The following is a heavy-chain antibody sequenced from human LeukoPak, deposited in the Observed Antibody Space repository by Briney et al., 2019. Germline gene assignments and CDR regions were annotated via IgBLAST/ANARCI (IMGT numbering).Heavy chain of an antibody. J-gene: IGHJ4*02. CDR3: ARDLSRPVVVVAAIPGY. Sequence: ASVKVSCKASGYTFTSYAMHWVRQAPGQRLEWMGWINAGNGNTKYSQKFQGRVTITRDTSASTAYMELSSLRSEDTAVYYCARDLSRPVVVVAAIPGYWGQGTLVTVSS. D-gene: IGHD2-15*01. CDR2: INAGNGNT. CDR1: GYTFTSYA. V-gene: IGHV1-3*01.